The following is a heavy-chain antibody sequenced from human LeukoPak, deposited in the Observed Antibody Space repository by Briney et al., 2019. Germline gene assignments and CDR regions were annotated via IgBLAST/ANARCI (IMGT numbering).Heavy chain of an antibody. J-gene: IGHJ4*02. Sequence: SETLSLTCAVYGGSFSGYYWSWIRQPPGKGLEWIGEINHSGSTNYNTSLKSRVTISVDTSKNQFSLKLSSVTAADTAVYYCARPYDSSGYYNYWGQGTLVTVSS. D-gene: IGHD3-22*01. V-gene: IGHV4-34*01. CDR3: ARPYDSSGYYNY. CDR2: INHSGST. CDR1: GGSFSGYY.